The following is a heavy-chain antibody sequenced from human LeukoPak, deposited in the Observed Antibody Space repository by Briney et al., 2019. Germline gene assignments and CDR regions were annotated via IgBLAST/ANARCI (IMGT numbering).Heavy chain of an antibody. CDR3: TRDNRHRQLDVNYYMDV. Sequence: ASVKVSCKASGGTISAYGFSWVRQAPGQGLEWIGGRIPIFGTVTYAKKFQGRVTITTDDSTSTLYMELTSLTSEDTAVYYCTRDNRHRQLDVNYYMDVWGKGTTVTVSS. D-gene: IGHD6-6*01. CDR1: GGTISAYG. CDR2: RIPIFGTV. J-gene: IGHJ6*03. V-gene: IGHV1-69*05.